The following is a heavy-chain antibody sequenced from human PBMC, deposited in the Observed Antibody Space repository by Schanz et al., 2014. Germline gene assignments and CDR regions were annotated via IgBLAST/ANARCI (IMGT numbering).Heavy chain of an antibody. CDR2: INPSGGST. D-gene: IGHD6-6*01. J-gene: IGHJ4*02. V-gene: IGHV1-46*03. Sequence: QVQLVQSGPEVEKPGASVKVSCKASGYTFVSYSMHWVRQAPGQGLEWMGIINPSGGSTRYGQKFQGRITVTTDTSTSTVYLELSSLRSDDTAVYYCGRGFSRSYIDFWGQGTLITVSS. CDR1: GYTFVSYS. CDR3: GRGFSRSYIDF.